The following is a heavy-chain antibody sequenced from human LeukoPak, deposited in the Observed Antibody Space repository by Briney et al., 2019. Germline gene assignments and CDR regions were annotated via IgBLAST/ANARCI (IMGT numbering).Heavy chain of an antibody. CDR3: ATWGIAVAGTFEY. J-gene: IGHJ4*02. V-gene: IGHV4-59*08. CDR1: GGSISSSD. CDR2: IYYSGST. Sequence: PSETLSLTCTLSGGSISSSDWSWIRQPPGKGLEWIGYIYYSGSTNYNPSFKSRVAISVDTSKNQFSLKLSSVTAADTAVYYCATWGIAVAGTFEYWGQGTLVTVST. D-gene: IGHD6-19*01.